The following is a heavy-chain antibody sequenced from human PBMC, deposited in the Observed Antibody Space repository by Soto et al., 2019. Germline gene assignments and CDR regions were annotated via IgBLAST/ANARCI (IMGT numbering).Heavy chain of an antibody. CDR1: GFTFSSYA. D-gene: IGHD6-6*01. Sequence: EVQLLESGGGLVQPGGSLRLSCAASGFTFSSYAMSWVRQAPGKGLEWVSAISGSGGSTYYADSVKGRFTISRDNSKNALNLQMNSLRAEDTAVYYCAKVPYSRSSGWFDPWGQGTLVTVSS. CDR2: ISGSGGST. V-gene: IGHV3-23*01. J-gene: IGHJ5*02. CDR3: AKVPYSRSSGWFDP.